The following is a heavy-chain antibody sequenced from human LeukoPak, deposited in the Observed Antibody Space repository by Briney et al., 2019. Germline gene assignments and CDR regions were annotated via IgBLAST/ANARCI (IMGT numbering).Heavy chain of an antibody. J-gene: IGHJ3*01. CDR2: INTAGST. V-gene: IGHV3-74*01. CDR1: GLTFSNVW. CDR3: ASFRDTDN. D-gene: IGHD2-21*01. Sequence: PGGSLRLSCEVSGLTFSNVWMHWGRQTPGQGLVWVCRINTAGSTVCADPVKGRFTISRDNAPNMVYLQMNSLRTADTAVYYCASFRDTDNWGRGTMVTVSS.